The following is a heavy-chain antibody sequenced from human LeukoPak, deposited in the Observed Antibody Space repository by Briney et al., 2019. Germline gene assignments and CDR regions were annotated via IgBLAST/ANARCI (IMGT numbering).Heavy chain of an antibody. J-gene: IGHJ4*02. CDR2: INYSGST. V-gene: IGHV4-39*02. CDR1: GDSITTRTYY. CDR3: ASGIDARSDSGD. D-gene: IGHD6-19*01. Sequence: PSETLSLTCSVSGDSITTRTYYWGWVRQSPGKGLEWIGSINYSGSTYYNPSLKSRVTMSVDIYKNHFSLELTSVTAADTAVYYCASGIDARSDSGDWGQGTLVTVSS.